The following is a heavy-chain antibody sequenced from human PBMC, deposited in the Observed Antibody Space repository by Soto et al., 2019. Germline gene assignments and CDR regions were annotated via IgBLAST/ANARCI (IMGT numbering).Heavy chain of an antibody. V-gene: IGHV4-34*01. CDR1: GGSFSGYY. CDR2: INHSGIT. Sequence: PEETLSLTCAVYGGSFSGYYLSLIRQPPGKGLEWIGEINHSGITNYNPSLKSRVTISVDTSKNQFSLKLSSVTAADTAVYYCARVGYSSSSDYWGQGTLVTVSS. D-gene: IGHD6-6*01. J-gene: IGHJ4*02. CDR3: ARVGYSSSSDY.